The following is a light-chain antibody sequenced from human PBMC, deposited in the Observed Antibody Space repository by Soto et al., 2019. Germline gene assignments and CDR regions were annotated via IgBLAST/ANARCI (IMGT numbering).Light chain of an antibody. Sequence: DIVLTQSPGALSLSTGERATLSCRASQSVTTNLAWYQQKPGQAPRLLIYSASSRATGIPDRFSGSGSGTDFTLTISRLEPEDFAVYYCQRYGGFGHVTIVDFK. V-gene: IGKV3-20*01. CDR1: QSVTTN. J-gene: IGKJ3*01. CDR2: SAS. CDR3: QRYGG.